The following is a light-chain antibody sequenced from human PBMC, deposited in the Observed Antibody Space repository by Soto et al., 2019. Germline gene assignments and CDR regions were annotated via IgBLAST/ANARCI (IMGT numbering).Light chain of an antibody. CDR2: DSN. CDR3: GAWDGSLELYL. Sequence: QSVLTQPPSLSAAPGQTVTISCSGSRSNIGNNYVSWYQQFPGAAPKLLIYDSNKRPSGIPERFSASKSGTSVTLGITGLRTGDEADYYCGAWDGSLELYLFGTGTKVTVL. CDR1: RSNIGNNY. J-gene: IGLJ1*01. V-gene: IGLV1-51*01.